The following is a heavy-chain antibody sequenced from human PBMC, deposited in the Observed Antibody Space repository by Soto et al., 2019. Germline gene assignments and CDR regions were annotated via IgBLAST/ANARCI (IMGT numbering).Heavy chain of an antibody. CDR2: ISAYNGNT. CDR1: GYTFTNYGTNYG. Sequence: ASVKVSCKASGYTFTNYGTNYGISWVRQAPGQGLEWMGWISAYNGNTNYAQELQGRVTMTTDTSTSTAYMELRSLRSDDTAMYYCATTNFYFYYLDVWGKGTTVTVSS. D-gene: IGHD1-26*01. J-gene: IGHJ6*03. V-gene: IGHV1-18*01. CDR3: ATTNFYFYYLDV.